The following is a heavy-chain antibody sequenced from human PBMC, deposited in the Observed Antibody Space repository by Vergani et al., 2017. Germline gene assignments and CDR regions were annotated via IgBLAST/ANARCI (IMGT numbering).Heavy chain of an antibody. V-gene: IGHV1-46*01. CDR3: ASSRLRSGYIFPDY. CDR1: GYTFTDYY. D-gene: IGHD3-3*01. Sequence: VQLVQSGAEVQKPGATVKISCKVSGYTFTDYYMHWVQQAPGKGLEWMGIINPSGGSTNYAQKFQGRVTMTRDTSTSTVYMELSSLRSEDTAVYYCASSRLRSGYIFPDYWGQGTLVTVSS. J-gene: IGHJ4*02. CDR2: INPSGGST.